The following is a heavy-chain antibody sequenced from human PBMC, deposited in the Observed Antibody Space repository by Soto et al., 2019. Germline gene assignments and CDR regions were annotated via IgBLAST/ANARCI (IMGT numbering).Heavy chain of an antibody. V-gene: IGHV1-8*01. CDR2: MNPNSGNT. J-gene: IGHJ6*01. D-gene: IGHD4-17*01. CDR3: ARWRRTKVTTCWRPAVLGMGV. Sequence: ASVKVSCKASGYTFTIYDINWVRQATGQGLEWMGWMNPNSGNTGYAQKFQGRVTMTRNTSISTAYMELSSLRSEDTAVYYCARWRRTKVTTCWRPAVLGMGVWGQGTTVTVSS. CDR1: GYTFTIYD.